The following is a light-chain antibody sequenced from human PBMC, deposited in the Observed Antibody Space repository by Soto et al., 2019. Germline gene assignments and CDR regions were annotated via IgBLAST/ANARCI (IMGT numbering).Light chain of an antibody. CDR2: GAS. CDR1: QSVSSSY. CDR3: QQYRSSPPYT. V-gene: IGKV3-20*01. Sequence: EIVLTQSPGTLSLSPGERATLSCRASQSVSSSYLAWYQQKPGQAPRLLIYGASSRATGIPDRFSGSGSGTDLTLNISRLEPEDFAVYYCQQYRSSPPYTFGQGTKLEIK. J-gene: IGKJ2*01.